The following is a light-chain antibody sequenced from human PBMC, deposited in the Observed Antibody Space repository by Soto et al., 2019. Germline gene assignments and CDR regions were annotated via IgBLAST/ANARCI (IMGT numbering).Light chain of an antibody. Sequence: EIVLTQSPGTLSLSPGEGATLSCRASQSISSTYLAWYQQKPGQAPRLLIYGASSRATGIPDRFSGSGSGTDFTLTISRLEPEDFAVYYCQQYGISPRTFGQGTKVEIK. CDR2: GAS. CDR1: QSISSTY. CDR3: QQYGISPRT. V-gene: IGKV3-20*01. J-gene: IGKJ1*01.